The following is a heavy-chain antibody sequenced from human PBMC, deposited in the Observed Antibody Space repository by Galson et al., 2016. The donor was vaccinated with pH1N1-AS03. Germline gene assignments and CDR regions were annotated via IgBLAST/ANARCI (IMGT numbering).Heavy chain of an antibody. Sequence: SLRLSCAVSGFRFDDYAMHLVRQAPGKGLEWVSSISWNSNKIDYAASGKGRFTIPRDSAKNSLNLQMNSLRAEDTAVYYCIKGGAASADFFDIWGQGTMVTVSS. J-gene: IGHJ3*02. CDR3: IKGGAASADFFDI. D-gene: IGHD3/OR15-3a*01. CDR2: ISWNSNKI. CDR1: GFRFDDYA. V-gene: IGHV3-9*01.